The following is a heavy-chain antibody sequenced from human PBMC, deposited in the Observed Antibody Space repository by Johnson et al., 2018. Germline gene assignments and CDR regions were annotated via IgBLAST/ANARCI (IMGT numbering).Heavy chain of an antibody. V-gene: IGHV3-74*01. CDR3: ARDKRHFGVGGYYYYGMDV. CDR1: GFTFSSYW. J-gene: IGHJ6*02. Sequence: VQLQESGGGLVQXGGSLRLSCAASGFTFSSYWMHWVRQAPGKGLVWVSRINSDGSSTSYADSVKGRFTISRDNAKNTLYLQMNSLRAEDTAVYYCARDKRHFGVGGYYYYGMDVWGQGTTVTVSS. D-gene: IGHD3-3*01. CDR2: INSDGSST.